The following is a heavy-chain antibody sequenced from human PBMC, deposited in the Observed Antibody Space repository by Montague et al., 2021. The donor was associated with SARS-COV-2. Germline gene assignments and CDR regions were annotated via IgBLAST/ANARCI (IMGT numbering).Heavy chain of an antibody. CDR2: IYTTGST. CDR3: ARDDFRWDFDC. Sequence: TLSLTCTVSGGSITTDAYHWGWIRQSPGKGLEWIGRIYTTGSTNYNPSLKSRLTISLDTSKNQFSLKLSSVTAADTAVYYCARDDFRWDFDCWGQGTLVTVSS. D-gene: IGHD2/OR15-2a*01. V-gene: IGHV4-61*02. J-gene: IGHJ4*02. CDR1: GGSITTDAYH.